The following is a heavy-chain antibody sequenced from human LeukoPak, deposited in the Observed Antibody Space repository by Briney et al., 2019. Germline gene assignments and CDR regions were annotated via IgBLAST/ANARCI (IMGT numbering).Heavy chain of an antibody. J-gene: IGHJ6*02. CDR1: GFTFSSYE. CDR3: ARDQRIGYCSGGRCYYYGMDV. V-gene: IGHV3-48*03. CDR2: ISSSGSTI. Sequence: PGGSLRLSCAASGFTFSSYEMNWVRQAPGKGLEWVSFISSSGSTIYYADSVKGRFTISRDNAKNSLYLQMNSLRAEDTAVYYCARDQRIGYCSGGRCYYYGMDVWRQGTTVTVSS. D-gene: IGHD2-15*01.